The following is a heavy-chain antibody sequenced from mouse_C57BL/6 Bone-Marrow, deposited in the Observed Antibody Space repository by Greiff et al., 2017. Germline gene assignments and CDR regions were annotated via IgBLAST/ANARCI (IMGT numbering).Heavy chain of an antibody. D-gene: IGHD4-1*02. CDR1: GYTFTSYG. Sequence: VQLQQSGAELARPGASVKLSCKASGYTFTSYGISWVKQRTGQGLEWIGEIYPRSGNTYYNEKFKGKATLTADKSSSTAYMELRSLTSEDSAVYYCGSNWGDFAYWGQGTLVTVSA. CDR3: GSNWGDFAY. CDR2: IYPRSGNT. V-gene: IGHV1-81*01. J-gene: IGHJ3*01.